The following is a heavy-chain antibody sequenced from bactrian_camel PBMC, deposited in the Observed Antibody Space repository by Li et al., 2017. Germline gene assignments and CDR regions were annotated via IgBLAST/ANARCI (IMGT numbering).Heavy chain of an antibody. CDR3: AADRRPWPFCSVRRSLADYDY. CDR2: IYVGDGST. D-gene: IGHD2*01. J-gene: IGHJ4*01. V-gene: IGHV3S40*01. Sequence: DVQLVESGGGLVQPGGSLRLSCVVSGYPSSRHCMGWFRQAPGKAREGVAHIYVGDGSTYYPNSVKGRFTISQDNAKTTVYLQMNSLKPEDTAMYYCAADRRPWPFCSVRRSLADYDYWGQGTQVTVS. CDR1: GYPSSRHC.